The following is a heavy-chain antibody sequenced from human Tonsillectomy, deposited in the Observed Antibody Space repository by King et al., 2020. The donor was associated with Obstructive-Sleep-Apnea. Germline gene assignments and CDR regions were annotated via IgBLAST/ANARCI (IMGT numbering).Heavy chain of an antibody. J-gene: IGHJ3*02. CDR3: AREGGYCTGGGCNGYYGGAFDI. V-gene: IGHV3-30*02. CDR1: GFNFSNYG. Sequence: VQLVESGGGVVQPGRSLRLSCTASGFNFSNYGMHWVRPAPGKGLEWVAFIRYDGSGKGNADSVKGRFTISRDNSKNTLCLQMNSLRTEDSAVYYCAREGGYCTGGGCNGYYGGAFDIWGQGTMVTVSS. CDR2: IRYDGSGK. D-gene: IGHD2-8*02.